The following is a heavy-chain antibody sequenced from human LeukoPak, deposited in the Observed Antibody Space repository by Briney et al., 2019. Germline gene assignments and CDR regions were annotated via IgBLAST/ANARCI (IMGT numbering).Heavy chain of an antibody. CDR3: ARAGGGYSYGYSDY. V-gene: IGHV1-69*13. Sequence: SVKVSCKASGGTFSSYAINWVRQAPGQGLEWMGGIIPIFGTANYAQKFQGRVTITADESTSTAYMELSSPRSEDTAVYYCARAGGGYSYGYSDYWGQGTLVTVSS. CDR1: GGTFSSYA. J-gene: IGHJ4*02. D-gene: IGHD5-18*01. CDR2: IIPIFGTA.